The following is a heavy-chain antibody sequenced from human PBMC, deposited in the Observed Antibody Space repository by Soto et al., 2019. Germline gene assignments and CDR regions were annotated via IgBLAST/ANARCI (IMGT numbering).Heavy chain of an antibody. CDR1: GGSFSGYY. Sequence: PSETLSLTCAVYGGSFSGYYWSWIRQPPGKGLEWNGDINHSGSTNYNPSLKSRVTISVDTSKNQFSLKLSSVTAADTAVYYCARESGRGETNYYDSSGYLISPRSRYGMDVWGQGTTVTVSS. D-gene: IGHD3-22*01. J-gene: IGHJ6*02. V-gene: IGHV4-34*01. CDR3: ARESGRGETNYYDSSGYLISPRSRYGMDV. CDR2: INHSGST.